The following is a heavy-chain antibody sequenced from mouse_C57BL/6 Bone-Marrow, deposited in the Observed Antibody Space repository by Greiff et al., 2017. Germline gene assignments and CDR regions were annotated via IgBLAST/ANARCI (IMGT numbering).Heavy chain of an antibody. Sequence: QVQLKQPGAELVKPGASVKLSCKASGYTFTSSWMHWVKQRPGQGLEWIGMIHPNSGSTNYNEKFKSKATLTVDKSSSTAYMQLSSLTSEDSAVYYCAREGQGFAYWGQGTLVTVSA. CDR1: GYTFTSSW. J-gene: IGHJ3*01. V-gene: IGHV1-64*01. D-gene: IGHD3-3*01. CDR2: IHPNSGST. CDR3: AREGQGFAY.